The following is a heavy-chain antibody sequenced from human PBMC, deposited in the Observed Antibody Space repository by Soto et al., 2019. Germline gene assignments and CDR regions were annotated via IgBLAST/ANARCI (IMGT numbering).Heavy chain of an antibody. CDR3: AKGHPPGIWGWYFAEYFQH. CDR1: GFTFSSYA. J-gene: IGHJ1*01. Sequence: GGSLRLSCAASGFTFSSYAMSWVRQAPGKGLEWVSAISGSGGSTYYADSVKGRFTISRDNSKNTLYLQMNSLRAEDTAVYYCAKGHPPGIWGWYFAEYFQHWGQGTLVTVSS. V-gene: IGHV3-23*01. CDR2: ISGSGGST. D-gene: IGHD6-19*01.